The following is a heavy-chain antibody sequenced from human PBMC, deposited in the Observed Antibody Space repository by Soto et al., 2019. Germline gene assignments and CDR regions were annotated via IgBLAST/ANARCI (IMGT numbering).Heavy chain of an antibody. D-gene: IGHD5-12*01. J-gene: IGHJ4*02. CDR1: GASINIGGYY. Sequence: VQLQESGPGLVKPSQTLSLTCTVSGASINIGGYYWTWLRQVPGKGLEWIGYMYYSGSTSYNPSLSSRVIISVDTSNSQFYLNLRSVTAADTAVYYCAGENVLGSSAYDLFWGQGILVTVSS. CDR2: MYYSGST. CDR3: AGENVLGSSAYDLF. V-gene: IGHV4-31*03.